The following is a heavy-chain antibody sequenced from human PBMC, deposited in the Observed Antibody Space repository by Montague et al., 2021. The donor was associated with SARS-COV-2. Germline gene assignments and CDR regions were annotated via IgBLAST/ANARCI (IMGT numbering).Heavy chain of an antibody. V-gene: IGHV4-59*01. CDR1: GGSISSYY. CDR3: ARWGLYGGNPGDGAFDI. CDR2: IYYSGST. Sequence: SETLSLTCTVSGGSISSYYWSWIRQPPGKGLEWIGYIYYSGSTNYNPSLKSRVTISVDTPKNQFSLKLSSVTAADTAVYYCARWGLYGGNPGDGAFDIWGQGTMVTVSS. J-gene: IGHJ3*02. D-gene: IGHD4-23*01.